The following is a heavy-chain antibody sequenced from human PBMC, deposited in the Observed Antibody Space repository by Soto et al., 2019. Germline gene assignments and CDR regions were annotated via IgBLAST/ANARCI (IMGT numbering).Heavy chain of an antibody. J-gene: IGHJ4*02. CDR3: ARDSEMVPWYYFDY. V-gene: IGHV3-11*05. Sequence: GASLRLSCAASGFTFSDYYMSWIRQAPGKGLEWVAYISSSSDYTNYADSVKDRFTISRDNAKNSLYLQMNSLRAEDTAVYFCARDSEMVPWYYFDYWGQGT. D-gene: IGHD2-8*01. CDR1: GFTFSDYY. CDR2: ISSSSDYT.